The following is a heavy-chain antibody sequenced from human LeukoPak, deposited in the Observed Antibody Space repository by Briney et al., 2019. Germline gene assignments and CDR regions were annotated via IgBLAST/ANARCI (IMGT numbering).Heavy chain of an antibody. V-gene: IGHV3-30-3*01. CDR2: ISYDGSNK. Sequence: GGSLRLSCAASGFTFGSYAMHWVRQAPGKGLEWVALISYDGSNKYYADSVKGRFTISRDNAKNSLYLQMNSLRAEDTAVYYCARAEYCSSTSCWRDYYMDVWGKGTTVTVSS. CDR1: GFTFGSYA. CDR3: ARAEYCSSTSCWRDYYMDV. J-gene: IGHJ6*03. D-gene: IGHD2-2*01.